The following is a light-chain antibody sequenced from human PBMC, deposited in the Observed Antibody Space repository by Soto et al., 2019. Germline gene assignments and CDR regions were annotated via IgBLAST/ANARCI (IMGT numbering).Light chain of an antibody. CDR2: DVS. J-gene: IGLJ1*01. CDR1: SSDVGGYNY. V-gene: IGLV2-14*01. CDR3: SSYTSSSTLFV. Sequence: SVVTQPASVSGSPGQSSTIPCTGNSSDVGGYNYVSWYQQHPGKAPKLMIYDVSNRPSGVSNRFSGSKSGNTASLTISGLQAEDEADYYCSSYTSSSTLFVFGTGTKVTVL.